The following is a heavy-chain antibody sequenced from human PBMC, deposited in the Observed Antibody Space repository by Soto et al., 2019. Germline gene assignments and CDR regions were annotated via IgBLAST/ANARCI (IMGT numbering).Heavy chain of an antibody. Sequence: SETLSLTCTVSGGSISSGGYYWSWIRQHPGKGLEWIGYIYYSGSTYYNPSLKSRVTISVDTSKNQFSLKLSSVTAADTAVYYCARVSDYGGNSRTHFAYWGQGTLVTVSS. V-gene: IGHV4-31*03. J-gene: IGHJ4*02. CDR3: ARVSDYGGNSRTHFAY. D-gene: IGHD4-17*01. CDR2: IYYSGST. CDR1: GGSISSGGYY.